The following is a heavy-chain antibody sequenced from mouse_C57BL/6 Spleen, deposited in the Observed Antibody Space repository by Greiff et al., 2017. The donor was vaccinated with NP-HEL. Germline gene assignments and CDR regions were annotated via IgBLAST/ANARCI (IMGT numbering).Heavy chain of an antibody. CDR1: GYTFTSYW. V-gene: IGHV1-52*01. D-gene: IGHD6-1*01. J-gene: IGHJ1*03. CDR3: ARGGLRYWYFDV. CDR2: IDPSDSET. Sequence: VQLQQPGAELVRPGSSVKLSCKASGYTFTSYWMHWVKQRPIQGLEWIGNIDPSDSETHYNQKFKDKATLTVDKSSSTAYMQLSSLTSEDSAVCYCARGGLRYWYFDVWGTGTTVTVSS.